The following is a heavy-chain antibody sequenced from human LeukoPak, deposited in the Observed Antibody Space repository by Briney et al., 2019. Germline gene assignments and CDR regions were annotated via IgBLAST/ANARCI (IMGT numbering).Heavy chain of an antibody. J-gene: IGHJ4*02. CDR1: GGSISSYY. Sequence: ETLSLTCTVSGGSISSYYWSWIRQPPGKGREWIGYIYHSGSSNYNPSLKSRVTISVDTSKEQFSLKLSSVTAADTAVYYCARASMGYSSSWYFDYWGQGTLVTVSS. D-gene: IGHD6-13*01. CDR2: IYHSGSS. V-gene: IGHV4-59*01. CDR3: ARASMGYSSSWYFDY.